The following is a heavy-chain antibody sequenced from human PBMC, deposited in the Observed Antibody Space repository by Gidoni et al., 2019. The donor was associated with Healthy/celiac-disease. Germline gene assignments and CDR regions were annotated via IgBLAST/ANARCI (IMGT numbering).Heavy chain of an antibody. CDR3: ARVYGDYALGWFDP. J-gene: IGHJ5*02. Sequence: QVQLQQWGAGLLKPSETLSLPCAVYGGSFSGYYWSWIRHPPGKGLEWIGEINHSGSTNYNPSLKSRVTISVDTSKNQFSLKLNSVTAADTAVYYCARVYGDYALGWFDPWGQGTLVTVSS. D-gene: IGHD4-17*01. CDR1: GGSFSGYY. V-gene: IGHV4-34*01. CDR2: INHSGST.